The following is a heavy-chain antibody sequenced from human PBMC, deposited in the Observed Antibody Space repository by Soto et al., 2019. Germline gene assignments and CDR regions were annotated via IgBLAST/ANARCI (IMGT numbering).Heavy chain of an antibody. J-gene: IGHJ6*02. D-gene: IGHD2-2*01. CDR1: GFTFRTYA. Sequence: SLRLSCGASGFTFRTYARHWVRQAPGKGLEWVAVISYDGSNKYYADSVKGRFTIARDNSKNTLYLQMNSLRAEDTAVYYCAREGPTGDIGLVSTADYGLEVWGRGTMVTVSS. CDR3: AREGPTGDIGLVSTADYGLEV. CDR2: ISYDGSNK. V-gene: IGHV3-30-3*01.